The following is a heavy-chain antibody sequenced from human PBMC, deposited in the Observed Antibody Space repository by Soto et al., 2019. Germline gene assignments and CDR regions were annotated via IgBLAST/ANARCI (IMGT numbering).Heavy chain of an antibody. CDR1: GGSISSSSYY. CDR3: STSRGQD. J-gene: IGHJ4*02. V-gene: IGHV4-39*01. CDR2: IYYSGST. Sequence: QLQLQESGPGLVKPSETLSLTCTVSGGSISSSSYYWGWIRQPPGKGLEWIGSIYYSGSTYYNPSLKGRVTIAVDTVKNQFSLKLSPVAAADTAVYYCSTSRGQDWGQGTLVTVSS.